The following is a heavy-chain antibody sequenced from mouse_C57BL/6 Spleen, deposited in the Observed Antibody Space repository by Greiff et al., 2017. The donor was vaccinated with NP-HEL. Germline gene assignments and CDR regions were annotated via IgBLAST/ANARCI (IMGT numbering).Heavy chain of an antibody. Sequence: QVQLQQPGAELVKPGASVKVSCKASGYTFTSYWMHWVKQRPGQGLEWLGRIHPSDSDTNYNQKFKGKATLTVDKSSSTAYMQLSSLTSEDSAVYYCAIFYYGSRYAMDYWGQGTSVTVSS. CDR3: AIFYYGSRYAMDY. CDR2: IHPSDSDT. D-gene: IGHD1-1*01. J-gene: IGHJ4*01. V-gene: IGHV1-74*01. CDR1: GYTFTSYW.